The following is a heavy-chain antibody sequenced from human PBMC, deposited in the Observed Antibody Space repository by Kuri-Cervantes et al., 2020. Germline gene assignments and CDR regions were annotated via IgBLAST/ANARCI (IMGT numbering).Heavy chain of an antibody. CDR1: GGTFSSYA. Sequence: SVKVSCKASGGTFSSYAISWVRQDPGQGLEWMGGIIPIFGTVNYAQKFQGRVTITADESTSTAYMELSSLRSEDTAVYYCARGRPGSGSNLDYWGQGTLVTVSS. D-gene: IGHD3-10*01. J-gene: IGHJ4*02. V-gene: IGHV1-69*13. CDR2: IIPIFGTV. CDR3: ARGRPGSGSNLDY.